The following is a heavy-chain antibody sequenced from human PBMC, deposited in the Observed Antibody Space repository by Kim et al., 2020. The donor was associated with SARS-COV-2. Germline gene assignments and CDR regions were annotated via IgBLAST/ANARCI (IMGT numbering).Heavy chain of an antibody. CDR3: ARNSNYDILTGYYEDSDDAFDI. CDR2: ISAYNGNT. CDR1: GYTFTSYG. V-gene: IGHV1-18*01. J-gene: IGHJ3*02. Sequence: ASVKVSCKASGYTFTSYGISWVRQAPGQGLEWMGWISAYNGNTNYAQKLQGRVTMTTDTSTSTAYMELRSLRSDDTAVYYCARNSNYDILTGYYEDSDDAFDIWGQGTMVTVSS. D-gene: IGHD3-9*01.